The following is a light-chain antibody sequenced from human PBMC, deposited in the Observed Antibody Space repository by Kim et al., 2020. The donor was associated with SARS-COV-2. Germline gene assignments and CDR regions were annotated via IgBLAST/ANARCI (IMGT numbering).Light chain of an antibody. Sequence: ESTGARVTVTGRASQGISSYSAWYQQKPGKAPKLLIYAASTLQSGVPSRFSGSGSGTDFTLTISCLQSEDFATYYCQQYYSYPWTFGQGTKVDIK. CDR3: QQYYSYPWT. CDR1: QGISSY. J-gene: IGKJ1*01. CDR2: AAS. V-gene: IGKV1-8*01.